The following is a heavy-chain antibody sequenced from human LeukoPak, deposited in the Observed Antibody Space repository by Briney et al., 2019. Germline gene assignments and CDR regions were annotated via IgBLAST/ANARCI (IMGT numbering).Heavy chain of an antibody. CDR3: ARDSYSSGYSLGAFDI. CDR1: GFTFSSYA. J-gene: IGHJ3*02. Sequence: PGGSLRLSCAASGFTFSSYAMSWVRQAPGKGLEWVSAISGSGGSTYYADSVKGRFTISRDNAKNSLYLQMNSLRAEDTAVYYCARDSYSSGYSLGAFDIWGQGTMVTVSS. D-gene: IGHD3-22*01. V-gene: IGHV3-23*01. CDR2: ISGSGGST.